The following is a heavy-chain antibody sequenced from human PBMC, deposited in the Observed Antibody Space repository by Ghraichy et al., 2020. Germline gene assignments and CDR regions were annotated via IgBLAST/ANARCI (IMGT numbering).Heavy chain of an antibody. V-gene: IGHV3-21*01. CDR1: GFTFSSYS. CDR2: ISSTSSYI. J-gene: IGHJ4*02. CDR3: ATGAWGRLLAVDY. D-gene: IGHD2-21*02. Sequence: GGSLRLSCAASGFTFSSYSMNWVRQAPGKGLEWVSSISSTSSYIYYADSVKGRFTISRDNAKKSLYLQMNSLRAEDTAVYYCATGAWGRLLAVDYWARGTLVTVSS.